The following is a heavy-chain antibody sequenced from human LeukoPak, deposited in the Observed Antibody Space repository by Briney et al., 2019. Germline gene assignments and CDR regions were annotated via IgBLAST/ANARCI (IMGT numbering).Heavy chain of an antibody. CDR2: ITGGSDST. J-gene: IGHJ3*02. CDR1: GFTFSTYV. Sequence: GGSLRLSCAASGFTFSTYVMSWVRQAPGKGLEWVSAITGGSDSTYCADSVQGRFTISGDNAKNSLYLQMNSLRAEDTAVYYCARDGSTVTTFGAFDIWGQGTMVTVSS. V-gene: IGHV3-23*01. D-gene: IGHD4-17*01. CDR3: ARDGSTVTTFGAFDI.